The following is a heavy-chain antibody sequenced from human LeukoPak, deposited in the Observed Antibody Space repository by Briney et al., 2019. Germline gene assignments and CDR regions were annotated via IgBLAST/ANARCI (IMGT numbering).Heavy chain of an antibody. D-gene: IGHD1-14*01. CDR2: VGIAGDT. CDR3: AREGRMGTADAFDV. CDR1: GFTFNNYE. Sequence: PGGSLRLSCAASGFTFNNYEMHWVRQTAGKGLEWVSAVGIAGDTFYAGSVKGRFSISRDNAESSLFLQMNSLRAGDTAVYYCAREGRMGTADAFDVWCQGTMVTVSS. V-gene: IGHV3-13*01. J-gene: IGHJ3*01.